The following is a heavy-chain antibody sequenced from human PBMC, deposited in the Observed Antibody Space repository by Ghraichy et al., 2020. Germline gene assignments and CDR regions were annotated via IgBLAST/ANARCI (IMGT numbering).Heavy chain of an antibody. Sequence: SQTLSLTCAVYGRSFRVYYWRWIRQPPGKGLERIGEINHSGSTNYNPSLKSRVTISVDTSKNQFSLKLSSVTAADTAVYYCAGYGSGTYADYWGQGTLVTVSS. V-gene: IGHV4-34*01. J-gene: IGHJ4*02. CDR1: GRSFRVYY. CDR2: INHSGST. D-gene: IGHD3-10*01. CDR3: AGYGSGTYADY.